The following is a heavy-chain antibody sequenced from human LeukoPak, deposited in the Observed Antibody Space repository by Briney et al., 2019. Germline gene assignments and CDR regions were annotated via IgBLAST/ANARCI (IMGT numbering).Heavy chain of an antibody. J-gene: IGHJ6*03. CDR1: GFTFSDYY. D-gene: IGHD5-12*01. CDR3: ARLFSIVADNYYYYYMDV. V-gene: IGHV3-11*04. Sequence: GGSLRLSCAASGFTFSDYYMSWIRQAPGKGLEWVSYISSSGSTIYYADSVKGRFTISRDNAKNSLYLQMNSLRAEDTAVYYCARLFSIVADNYYYYYMDVWGKGTTVTVSS. CDR2: ISSSGSTI.